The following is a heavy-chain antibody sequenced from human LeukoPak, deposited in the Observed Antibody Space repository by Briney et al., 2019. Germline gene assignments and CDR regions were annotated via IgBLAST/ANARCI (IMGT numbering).Heavy chain of an antibody. D-gene: IGHD3-10*01. Sequence: SMKVSCKASGGTFSSYAISWVRQAPGQGLEWMGRIIPILGIANYAQKFQGRVTITADKSTSTAYMELSSLRSEDTAVYYCASRGSGSYYSEYFFDYWGQGTLVTVSS. J-gene: IGHJ4*02. V-gene: IGHV1-69*04. CDR3: ASRGSGSYYSEYFFDY. CDR1: GGTFSSYA. CDR2: IIPILGIA.